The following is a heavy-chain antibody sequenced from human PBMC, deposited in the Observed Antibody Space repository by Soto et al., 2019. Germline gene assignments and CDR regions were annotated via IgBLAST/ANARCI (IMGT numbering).Heavy chain of an antibody. CDR3: ASSDSSPEQRYYFDY. CDR2: INHSGST. J-gene: IGHJ4*02. CDR1: GGSFSGYY. Sequence: SETLSLTCAVYGGSFSGYYWSWIRQPPGKGLEWIGEINHSGSTNYNPSLKSRVTISVDTSKNQFSLKLSSVTAADTAVYYCASSDSSPEQRYYFDYWGQGTLVTVSS. D-gene: IGHD3-22*01. V-gene: IGHV4-34*01.